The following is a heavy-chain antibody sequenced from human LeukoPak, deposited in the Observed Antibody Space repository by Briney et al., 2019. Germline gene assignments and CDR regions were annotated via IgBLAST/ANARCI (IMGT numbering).Heavy chain of an antibody. CDR1: GFIFSNYW. J-gene: IGHJ6*03. CDR3: ARAHYMDV. CDR2: IKSDGSST. Sequence: GGSLRLSCAASGFIFSNYWMHWVRQAPGEGLVWVSRIKSDGSSTSYADSVKGRFTISRDNAKNTLYLQMNSLRAEDTALYYCARAHYMDVWGKGTTVTVSS. V-gene: IGHV3-74*01.